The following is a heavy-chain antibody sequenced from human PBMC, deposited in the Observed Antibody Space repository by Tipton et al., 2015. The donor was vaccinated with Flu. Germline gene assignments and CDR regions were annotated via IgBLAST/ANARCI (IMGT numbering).Heavy chain of an antibody. J-gene: IGHJ4*02. CDR3: ARTPYGDYPDY. Sequence: GLVKPSETLSLTCTVSGGSIRSSTEYWGWVRQPPGKGLDWIGYIYTSGSTYYNPSLKSRVVISQDTSKNQFSLNLNSVTAADTAVYFCARTPYGDYPDYWGQGTLVTVSS. CDR2: IYTSGST. V-gene: IGHV4-31*03. CDR1: GGSIRSSTEY. D-gene: IGHD4-17*01.